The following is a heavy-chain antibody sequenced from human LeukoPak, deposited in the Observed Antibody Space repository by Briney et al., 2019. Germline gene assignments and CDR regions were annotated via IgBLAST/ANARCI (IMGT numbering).Heavy chain of an antibody. J-gene: IGHJ4*02. Sequence: GGSLGLSCAASGFTVGTNYMSWVRQAPGKGLEWVAVIYGGGTTYYADSVKGRFTIFRHNSENTLYFQMNNLRAEDTAVYYCTGGMTTWLWGQGTLVTVSS. V-gene: IGHV3-53*04. CDR1: GFTVGTNY. CDR2: IYGGGTT. D-gene: IGHD2/OR15-2a*01. CDR3: TGGMTTWL.